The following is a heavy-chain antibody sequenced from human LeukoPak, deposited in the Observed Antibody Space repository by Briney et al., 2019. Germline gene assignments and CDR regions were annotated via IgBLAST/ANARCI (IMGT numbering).Heavy chain of an antibody. CDR1: GFTFSSYA. J-gene: IGHJ4*02. CDR3: ARVAAGPSYFDY. V-gene: IGHV3-23*01. Sequence: PGGSLRLSCAASGFTFSSYAMSWVRQAPGKGLEWVSAISGSGGSTYYADSVKGRFTISRDNSKNTLYLQMNSLRTEDTAVYYCARVAAGPSYFDYWGQGTLVTVSS. D-gene: IGHD6-13*01. CDR2: ISGSGGST.